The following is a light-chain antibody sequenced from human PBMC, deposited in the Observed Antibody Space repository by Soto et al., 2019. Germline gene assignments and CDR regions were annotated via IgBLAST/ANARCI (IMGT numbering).Light chain of an antibody. CDR2: SAS. Sequence: DIQMTQSPSSLSASVGDSVTITCRASQSISSSLNWCQHKPGKAPKVLISSASSLRSGVPSRFSGSGSGTDFTLTISSLRPDDSATYYCQQYHNSVLTFGGGTTIEIK. V-gene: IGKV1-39*01. J-gene: IGKJ4*01. CDR1: QSISSS. CDR3: QQYHNSVLT.